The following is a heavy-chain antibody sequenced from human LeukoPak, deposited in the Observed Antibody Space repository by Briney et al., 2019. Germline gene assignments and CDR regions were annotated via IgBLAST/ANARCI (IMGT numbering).Heavy chain of an antibody. Sequence: PGGPLRLSCAASGFTFSSYSMNWVRQAPGKGLEWVSSISSSSSYIYYADSVKGRFTISRDNAKNSLYLQMNSLRAEDTAVYYCARDLLSVADYWGQGTLVTVSS. D-gene: IGHD6-19*01. CDR1: GFTFSSYS. CDR3: ARDLLSVADY. J-gene: IGHJ4*02. V-gene: IGHV3-21*01. CDR2: ISSSSSYI.